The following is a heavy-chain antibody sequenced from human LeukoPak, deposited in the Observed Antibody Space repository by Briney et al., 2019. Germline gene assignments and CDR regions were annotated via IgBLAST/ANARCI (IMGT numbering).Heavy chain of an antibody. CDR2: ISSSSSYI. J-gene: IGHJ4*02. D-gene: IGHD3-22*01. V-gene: IGHV3-21*01. CDR1: GFTFSGYS. Sequence: GGPLRLSCAASGFTFSGYSMNWVRQAPGKGLEWVSSISSSSSYIYYADSVKGRFTISRDNAKNSLYLQMNSLRAEDTAVYYCASYHYYDSSGHYWGQGTLVTVSS. CDR3: ASYHYYDSSGHY.